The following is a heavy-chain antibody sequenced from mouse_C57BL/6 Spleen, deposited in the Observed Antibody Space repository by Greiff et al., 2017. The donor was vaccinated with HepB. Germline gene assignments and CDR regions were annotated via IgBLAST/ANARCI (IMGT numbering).Heavy chain of an antibody. CDR1: GYTFTSYW. CDR3: ARGVGAMDY. CDR2: IDPSDSET. D-gene: IGHD1-1*02. V-gene: IGHV1-52*01. J-gene: IGHJ4*01. Sequence: QVHVKQPGAELVRPGSSVKLSCKASGYTFTSYWMHWVKQRPIQGLEWIGNIDPSDSETHYNQKFKDKATLTVDNSSSTAYMQLSSLTSEDSAVYYCARGVGAMDYWGQGTSVTVSS.